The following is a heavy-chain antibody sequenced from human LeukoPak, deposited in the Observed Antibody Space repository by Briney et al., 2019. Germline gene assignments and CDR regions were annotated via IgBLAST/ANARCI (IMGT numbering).Heavy chain of an antibody. CDR2: IKSKTHGETT. V-gene: IGHV3-15*07. Sequence: GGSLRLSCAASGFTVSSNYMNWVRQAPGKGLEWVGRIKSKTHGETTDYAAPVKGRFTISRDDSYNTVSLQMNSLNTEDAGVYFCTTRQNWGQGTLVTVSS. J-gene: IGHJ4*02. CDR3: TTRQN. CDR1: GFTVSSNY.